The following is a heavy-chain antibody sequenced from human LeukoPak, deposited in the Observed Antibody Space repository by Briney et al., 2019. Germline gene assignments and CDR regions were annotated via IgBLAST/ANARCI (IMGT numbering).Heavy chain of an antibody. CDR3: ARGRRSSSWYGATFDI. CDR2: IYYSGST. J-gene: IGHJ3*02. Sequence: SETLSLTCTVSGGSISSGGYYWSWIRQHPGKGLEWIGHIYYSGSTYYNPSLKSRVTISVDTSKNQFSLKLSSVTAADTAVYYCARGRRSSSWYGATFDIWGQGTMVTVSS. D-gene: IGHD6-13*01. V-gene: IGHV4-31*03. CDR1: GGSISSGGYY.